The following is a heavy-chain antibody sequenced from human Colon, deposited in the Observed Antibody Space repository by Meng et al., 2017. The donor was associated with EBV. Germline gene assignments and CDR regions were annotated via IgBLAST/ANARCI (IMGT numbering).Heavy chain of an antibody. CDR1: GDSISSGDYS. D-gene: IGHD2-21*02. CDR3: ARGPCCGGDCYWFDP. Sequence: HLVLPEPDPGLVQPSQSLSLPCAVSGDSISSGDYSWSWIRQPPGQGLEWIGYIYHGGTTYNTSLKSRVTISVDNSKNQFSLRLTSVTAADTAVYYCARGPCCGGDCYWFDPWGQGTLVTVSS. V-gene: IGHV4-30-2*01. CDR2: IYHGGTT. J-gene: IGHJ5*02.